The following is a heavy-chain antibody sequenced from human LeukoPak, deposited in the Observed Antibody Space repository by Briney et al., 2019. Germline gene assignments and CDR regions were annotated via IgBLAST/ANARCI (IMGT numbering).Heavy chain of an antibody. Sequence: SETLSLTCTVSGDSISSYYWSWIRQPPGKGLEWIGYIYYSGSTNYNPSLKSRVTISVDTPKNQFSLKLSSVTAADTAVYYCARSKVLLWFGESTYYMDVWGKGTTVTVSS. J-gene: IGHJ6*03. CDR3: ARSKVLLWFGESTYYMDV. D-gene: IGHD3-10*01. CDR1: GDSISSYY. CDR2: IYYSGST. V-gene: IGHV4-59*01.